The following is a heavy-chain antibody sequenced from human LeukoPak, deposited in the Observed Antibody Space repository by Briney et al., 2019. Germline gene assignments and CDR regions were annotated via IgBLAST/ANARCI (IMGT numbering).Heavy chain of an antibody. CDR2: ISYDGSNK. Sequence: GRSLRLSCAASGFTFSSYGMHWVRQAPGKGLEWVAVISYDGSNKYYADSVKGRFTISRDNSKNTLYLQMNSLRAEDTAVYYCAKAIANDYGDDEYFQHWGQSTLVTVSS. D-gene: IGHD4-17*01. J-gene: IGHJ1*01. CDR3: AKAIANDYGDDEYFQH. CDR1: GFTFSSYG. V-gene: IGHV3-30*18.